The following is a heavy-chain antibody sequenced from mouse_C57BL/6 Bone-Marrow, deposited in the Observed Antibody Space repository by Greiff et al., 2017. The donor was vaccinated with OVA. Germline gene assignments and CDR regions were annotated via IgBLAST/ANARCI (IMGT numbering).Heavy chain of an antibody. D-gene: IGHD3-2*02. J-gene: IGHJ2*01. CDR1: GYTFTSYG. V-gene: IGHV1-81*01. CDR3: AGGRLPVDY. Sequence: QVQLQQSGAELVRPGASVKLSCKASGYTFTSYGISWVKQRPGQGLAWIGVIYPRSGNTNYNEKFKGKATLTADKSSSTAYMELGILTSEDSAVYFCAGGRLPVDYWGRGTAPTVSA. CDR2: IYPRSGNT.